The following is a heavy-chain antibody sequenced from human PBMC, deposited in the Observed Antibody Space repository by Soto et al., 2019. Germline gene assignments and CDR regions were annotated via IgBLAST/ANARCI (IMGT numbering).Heavy chain of an antibody. J-gene: IGHJ4*02. CDR2: MSYDGSNE. Sequence: QVQLVESGGGVVQPGRSLRLSCAASGFTFSHYAMHWVRQAPGKGLEWVALMSYDGSNEYYADSVKGRFTISRDNSKNTLYLHMNSLRAEDTAVYYSAKNGSHNFHYRGQGTLGSVSS. CDR1: GFTFSHYA. CDR3: AKNGSHNFHY. V-gene: IGHV3-30*18. D-gene: IGHD1-1*01.